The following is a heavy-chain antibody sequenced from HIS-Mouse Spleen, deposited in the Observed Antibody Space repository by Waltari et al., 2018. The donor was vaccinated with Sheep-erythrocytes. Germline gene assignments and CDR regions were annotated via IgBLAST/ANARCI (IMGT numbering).Heavy chain of an antibody. V-gene: IGHV1-2*02. CDR1: GYTFTGYS. CDR3: AREGGAFDI. D-gene: IGHD3-16*01. Sequence: QVQLVQSGAEVKKPGASVKVSCKASGYTFTGYSLHWVRQAPGQGLGWMGWINPNSGGTNYAQKLQGRVTMTRDTSISTAYMELSRLRSDDTAVYYCAREGGAFDIWGQGTMVTVSS. J-gene: IGHJ3*02. CDR2: INPNSGGT.